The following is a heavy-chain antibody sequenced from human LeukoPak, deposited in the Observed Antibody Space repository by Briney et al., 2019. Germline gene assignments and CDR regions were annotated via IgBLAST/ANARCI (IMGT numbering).Heavy chain of an antibody. V-gene: IGHV4-39*01. J-gene: IGHJ5*02. D-gene: IGHD3-10*01. CDR2: IYYSGST. Sequence: PSETLSLTCTVSGVSISSSNSYWGWIRQPPGKGLEWIGSIYYSGSTYYNPSLKSRVTISVDTSKNQFSLKLSSVTAADTAVYYCASALLWFGELLAWGQGTLVTVSS. CDR1: GVSISSSNSY. CDR3: ASALLWFGELLA.